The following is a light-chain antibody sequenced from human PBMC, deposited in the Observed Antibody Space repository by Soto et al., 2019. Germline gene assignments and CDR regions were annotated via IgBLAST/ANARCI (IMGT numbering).Light chain of an antibody. CDR1: QSISSY. Sequence: DIQMTQSPSSLSASVGDRVTITCRASQSISSYLNWYQQKPGKAPKVLIYAASRLQSGVPSRFSGSGSGTDFTLTISSLQPEDFATYYCQQSYSKPRTFGQGTKLEIK. CDR3: QQSYSKPRT. CDR2: AAS. J-gene: IGKJ2*01. V-gene: IGKV1-39*01.